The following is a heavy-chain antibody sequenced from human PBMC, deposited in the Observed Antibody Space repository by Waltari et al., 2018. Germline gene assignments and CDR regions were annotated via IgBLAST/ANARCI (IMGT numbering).Heavy chain of an antibody. CDR3: ARDPTTVTTPDY. Sequence: EVQLVESGGGWVKPGGSLSLSCAASGFTFSSYSMNWFRQGPGRGLEGVSSISRSSRYRYYACSVKGRFTISRDNAKNSLYLQMNSLGAEDTAVYYCARDPTTVTTPDYWGQGTLVTVSS. CDR2: ISRSSRYR. J-gene: IGHJ4*02. V-gene: IGHV3-21*01. D-gene: IGHD4-17*01. CDR1: GFTFSSYS.